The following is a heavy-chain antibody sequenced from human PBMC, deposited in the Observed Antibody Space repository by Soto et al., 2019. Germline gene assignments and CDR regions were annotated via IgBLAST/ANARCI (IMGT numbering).Heavy chain of an antibody. CDR2: IYHSGAT. D-gene: IGHD6-6*01. CDR1: GGSISNNNW. J-gene: IGHJ5*02. Sequence: SETLSLTCVVSGGSISNNNWWTWVRQPPGKGLEWIAEIYHSGATNYNPSLRSRVTLSVDKSNNQVSLRLNSVTAADTAVYYCARRLIEAPEGFDPWGPGILVSGSS. CDR3: ARRLIEAPEGFDP. V-gene: IGHV4-4*02.